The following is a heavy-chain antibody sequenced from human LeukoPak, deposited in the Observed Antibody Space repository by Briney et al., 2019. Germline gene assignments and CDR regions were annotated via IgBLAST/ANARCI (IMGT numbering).Heavy chain of an antibody. CDR2: IIPIFGTA. V-gene: IGHV1-69*13. D-gene: IGHD3-10*01. CDR1: GGTFSSYA. Sequence: ASVKVSCKASGGTFSSYAISWVRQAPGQGLEWMGGIIPIFGTANYAQKFQGRVTITADESTSTAYMELSSLRSEDTAVYYCARGSYFYGSGSFMGSDYWGQGTLVTVSS. J-gene: IGHJ4*02. CDR3: ARGSYFYGSGSFMGSDY.